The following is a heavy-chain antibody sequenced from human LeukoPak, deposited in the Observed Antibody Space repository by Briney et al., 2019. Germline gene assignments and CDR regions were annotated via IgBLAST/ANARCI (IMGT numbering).Heavy chain of an antibody. J-gene: IGHJ3*02. CDR2: LNTKSGTP. CDR1: GYTFSRNA. V-gene: IGHV7-4-1*02. D-gene: IGHD6-13*01. CDR3: ARRSPSAGAFDI. Sequence: ASVKVSCKASGYTFSRNAINWVRQAPGQGLEWMGWLNTKSGTPTYAQGFTGRFVFSLDIFVSTAYLQISNLTPEDTAVYYCARRSPSAGAFDIWGQGTMVTVSS.